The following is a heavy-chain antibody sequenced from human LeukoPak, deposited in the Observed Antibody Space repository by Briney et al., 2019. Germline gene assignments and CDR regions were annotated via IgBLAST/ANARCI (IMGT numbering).Heavy chain of an antibody. CDR1: GFTFSSYG. J-gene: IGHJ4*02. Sequence: PGGSLRLSCAASGFTFSSYGMHWVRQAPGKGLEWVAFIRYDGSNKYYADSVKGRFTISRDNPKNTLYLQMNSLRAEDTAVYYCAIIIAAAGTLDYWGQGTLVTVSS. V-gene: IGHV3-30*02. D-gene: IGHD6-13*01. CDR3: AIIIAAAGTLDY. CDR2: IRYDGSNK.